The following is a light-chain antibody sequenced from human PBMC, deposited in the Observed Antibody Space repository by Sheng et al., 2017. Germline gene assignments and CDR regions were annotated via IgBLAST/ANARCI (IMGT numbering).Light chain of an antibody. V-gene: IGKV1-5*03. CDR3: QQYNSYSP. J-gene: IGKJ1*01. CDR1: QSVSTW. CDR2: RAS. Sequence: DTQMTQSPSTLSASVGERVTITCRVSQSVSTWLAWYQQKVGKAPKLLIYRASNLESGVPSRFSGSGSGTEFTLTISSLQPDDFATYYCQQYNSYSPFGQGTKVEIK.